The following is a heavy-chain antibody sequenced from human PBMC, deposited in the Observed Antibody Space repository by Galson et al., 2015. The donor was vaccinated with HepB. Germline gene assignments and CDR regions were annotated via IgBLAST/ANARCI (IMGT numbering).Heavy chain of an antibody. Sequence: SLRLSCAASGFTFSSYAMSWVRQAPGKGLEWVPAISGSGGSTYYADSVKGRFTISRDNSKNTLYLQMNSLRAEDTAVYYCAKTVPGSSGYYVDYWGQGTLVTVSS. CDR2: ISGSGGST. CDR3: AKTVPGSSGYYVDY. CDR1: GFTFSSYA. D-gene: IGHD3-22*01. J-gene: IGHJ4*02. V-gene: IGHV3-23*01.